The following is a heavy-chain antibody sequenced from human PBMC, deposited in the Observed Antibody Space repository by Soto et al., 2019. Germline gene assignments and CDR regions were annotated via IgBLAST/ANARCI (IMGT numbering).Heavy chain of an antibody. CDR1: GFTFNDYY. CDR3: ARVPGSMVRVYGMDV. CDR2: ISSSGPYT. J-gene: IGHJ6*02. V-gene: IGHV3-11*06. D-gene: IGHD3-10*01. Sequence: QVQLVESGGGLVKPGGSLRLSCAASGFTFNDYYMSWVRQAPGKGLEWVSYISSSGPYTKYGDSVKGRFTISRDNAKNSLYLQMSSLRVEDTAVDYCARVPGSMVRVYGMDVWGQGTTVTVSS.